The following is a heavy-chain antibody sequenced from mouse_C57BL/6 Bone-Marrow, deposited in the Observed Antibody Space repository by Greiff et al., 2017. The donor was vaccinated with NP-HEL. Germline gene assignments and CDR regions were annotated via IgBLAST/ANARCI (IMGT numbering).Heavy chain of an antibody. J-gene: IGHJ2*01. CDR2: IDPNSGGT. D-gene: IGHD2-2*01. Sequence: QVQLKQPGAELVKPGASVKLSCKASGYTFTSYWMHWVKQRPGRGLEWIGRIDPNSGGTKYNEKFKGKATLTVDKPSSTAYMQLSSLTSEDSAVYYCAREGWLRRDFDYWGQGTTLTVSS. CDR3: AREGWLRRDFDY. CDR1: GYTFTSYW. V-gene: IGHV1-72*01.